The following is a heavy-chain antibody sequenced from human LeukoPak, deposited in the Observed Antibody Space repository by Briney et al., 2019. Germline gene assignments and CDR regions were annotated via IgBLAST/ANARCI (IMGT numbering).Heavy chain of an antibody. J-gene: IGHJ4*02. CDR2: ISSSSSYI. CDR1: GFTFSSYS. D-gene: IGHD2-15*01. V-gene: IGHV3-21*01. Sequence: GGSLRLSCAASGFTFSSYSMNWVRQAPGKGLEWVSSISSSSSYIYYADSVKGRFTISRDNAKNSLYLQMNSLRAEDTAVYYCAISVVRPAPFDFWGQGTLVTVSS. CDR3: AISVVRPAPFDF.